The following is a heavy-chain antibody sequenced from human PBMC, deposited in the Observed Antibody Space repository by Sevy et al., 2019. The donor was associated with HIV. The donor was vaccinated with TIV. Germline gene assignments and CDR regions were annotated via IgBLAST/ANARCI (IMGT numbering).Heavy chain of an antibody. Sequence: GGCLRLSCAASGFTFSSYAMHWVRQAPGKGLEWVAVISYDGSNKYYADSVKGRFTISRDNSKNTLYLQMNSLRAEDTAVYYCARGRGAYYFDYWGQGTLVTVSS. CDR1: GFTFSSYA. V-gene: IGHV3-30-3*01. CDR2: ISYDGSNK. CDR3: ARGRGAYYFDY. J-gene: IGHJ4*02.